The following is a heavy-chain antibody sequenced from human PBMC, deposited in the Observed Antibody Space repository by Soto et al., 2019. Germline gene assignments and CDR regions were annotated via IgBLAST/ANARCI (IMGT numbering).Heavy chain of an antibody. V-gene: IGHV3-48*02. CDR1: AFTFSSYN. J-gene: IGHJ4*02. D-gene: IGHD6-19*01. CDR2: ISSSGGTTI. Sequence: RGSLRHSCAASAFTFSSYNMNWLRQAPRKGLEWISYISSSGGTTISYADSVKGRFTISRDNAKNSLFLQMNSLRDEDTAVYYCARRYTSGWSYYFDFWGQGTLVTVSS. CDR3: ARRYTSGWSYYFDF.